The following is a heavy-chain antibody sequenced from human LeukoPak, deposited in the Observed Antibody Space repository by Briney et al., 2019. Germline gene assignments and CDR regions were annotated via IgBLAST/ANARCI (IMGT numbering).Heavy chain of an antibody. Sequence: SETLSLTCTVSGDSLTSGTSYWDWLRQPPGRGLEWIGYISSTGNTTYTPPLNSRVTFSLHTSKNQFSLNVSSVTATDTAMYFCATCASAFDCWGPGTLVTVSS. CDR1: GDSLTSGTSY. V-gene: IGHV4-61*01. J-gene: IGHJ4*02. CDR3: ATCASAFDC. CDR2: ISSTGNT.